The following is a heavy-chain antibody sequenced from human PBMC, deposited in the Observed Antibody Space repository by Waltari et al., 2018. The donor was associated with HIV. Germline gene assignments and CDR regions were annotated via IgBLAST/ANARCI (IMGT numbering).Heavy chain of an antibody. D-gene: IGHD2-15*01. CDR3: ARDDCSGGSCYVGGY. J-gene: IGHJ4*02. CDR1: GGTFSSYA. Sequence: QVQLVQSGAEVKKPGSSVKVSCKASGGTFSSYAISWVRQAPGQGLEWMVGIIPIFGTANYAQKFQGRVTSTADESTSTAYMELSSLRSEDTAVYYCARDDCSGGSCYVGGYWGQGTLVTVSS. CDR2: IIPIFGTA. V-gene: IGHV1-69*01.